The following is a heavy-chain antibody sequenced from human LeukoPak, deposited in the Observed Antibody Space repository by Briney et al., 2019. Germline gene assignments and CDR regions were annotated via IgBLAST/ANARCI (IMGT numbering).Heavy chain of an antibody. Sequence: PSETLSLTCTVSGGSISSGTYYWSWIRQPAGKGLEWIGRIYTSGSTNYNPSLKSRVTISVDTSKNQFSLKLSSVTAADTAVYYCARGLGYYYYYMDVWGKGTTVTVSS. CDR2: IYTSGST. CDR3: ARGLGYYYYYMDV. J-gene: IGHJ6*03. CDR1: GGSISSGTYY. V-gene: IGHV4-61*02.